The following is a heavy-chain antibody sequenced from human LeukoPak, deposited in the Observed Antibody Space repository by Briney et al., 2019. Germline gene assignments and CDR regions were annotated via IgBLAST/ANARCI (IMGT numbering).Heavy chain of an antibody. Sequence: GALRLSCAASGFTFSSYEMNWVRQAPGKGLEWVSYISSSGSTIYYADSVKGRFTISRDNAKNSLYLQMNSLRAEDTAVYYCAREGGWVLWFGELWDWGQGTLVTVSS. D-gene: IGHD3-10*01. J-gene: IGHJ4*02. CDR3: AREGGWVLWFGELWD. V-gene: IGHV3-48*03. CDR2: ISSSGSTI. CDR1: GFTFSSYE.